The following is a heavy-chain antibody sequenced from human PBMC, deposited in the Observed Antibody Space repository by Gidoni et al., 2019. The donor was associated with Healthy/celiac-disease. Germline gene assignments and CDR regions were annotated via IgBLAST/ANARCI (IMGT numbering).Heavy chain of an antibody. D-gene: IGHD6-13*01. J-gene: IGHJ4*02. V-gene: IGHV4-38-2*01. CDR1: GYSISSGSY. Sequence: QVQLQESGPGLVKPSETLSLTCAVSGYSISSGSYWGWLRQPPGKGLEWIGSIYHSGSTYYNPSLKSRVTISVDTSKNQFSLKLSSVTAADTAVYYCARGRAAAGTFDYWGQGTLVTVSS. CDR3: ARGRAAAGTFDY. CDR2: IYHSGST.